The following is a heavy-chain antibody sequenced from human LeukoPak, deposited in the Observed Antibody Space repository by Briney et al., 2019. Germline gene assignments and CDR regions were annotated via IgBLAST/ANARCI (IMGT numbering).Heavy chain of an antibody. CDR2: IIPIFCTA. Sequence: SVKVSCKASGGTFSSYAISWVRQAPGQGLEWMGGIIPIFCTANYAQKFQGRVTITTDESTSTAYMELSSLRSEDTAVYYCARGGWELLQGFDYWGQGTLVTVSS. J-gene: IGHJ4*02. D-gene: IGHD1-26*01. V-gene: IGHV1-69*05. CDR3: ARGGWELLQGFDY. CDR1: GGTFSSYA.